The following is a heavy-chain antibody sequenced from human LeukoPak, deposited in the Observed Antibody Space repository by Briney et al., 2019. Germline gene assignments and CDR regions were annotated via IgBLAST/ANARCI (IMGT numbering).Heavy chain of an antibody. CDR1: GYTFTSYG. V-gene: IGHV1-18*01. CDR3: ARLSRYYGSGSYYFDY. CDR2: ISAYNGNT. J-gene: IGHJ4*02. Sequence: ASVKVSCKASGYTFTSYGISWVRQAPGQGLEWMGWISAYNGNTNYAQKLQGRVTMTTDTSTSTAYMELRSLRSDDTAVYYCARLSRYYGSGSYYFDYWGQGTLVTVSS. D-gene: IGHD3-10*01.